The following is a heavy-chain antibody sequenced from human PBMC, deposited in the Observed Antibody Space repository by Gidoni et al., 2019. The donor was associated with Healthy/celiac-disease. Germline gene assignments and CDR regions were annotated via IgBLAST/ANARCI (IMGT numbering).Heavy chain of an antibody. J-gene: IGHJ6*03. CDR3: ARDRIVDYYYYMDV. Sequence: EVQLVESGGGLFQPGGSLRPSGAAPGFNASSNYMSWVRQAPGKGLEWVSVIYSGGSTYYADSVKGRFTISRDNSKNTLYLQMNSLRAEDTAVYYCARDRIVDYYYYMDVWGKGTTVTVSS. CDR1: GFNASSNY. CDR2: IYSGGST. D-gene: IGHD1-26*01. V-gene: IGHV3-66*01.